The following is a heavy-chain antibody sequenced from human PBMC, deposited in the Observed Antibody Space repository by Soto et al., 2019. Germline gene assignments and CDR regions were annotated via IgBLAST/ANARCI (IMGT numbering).Heavy chain of an antibody. V-gene: IGHV1-58*01. J-gene: IGHJ6*02. D-gene: IGHD2-21*02. CDR2: VVVGSGYT. CDR1: GFTSSRSA. CDR3: TAPKVTTHDYYYGAEV. Sequence: SVKVSCKSFGFTSSRSAVLWVRQARGQRLEWIGWVVVGSGYTNYAQKFQERVTITTDMPTSTVYMELSSLRSDDTGVYYCTAPKVTTHDYYYGAEVWGQGTSVTV.